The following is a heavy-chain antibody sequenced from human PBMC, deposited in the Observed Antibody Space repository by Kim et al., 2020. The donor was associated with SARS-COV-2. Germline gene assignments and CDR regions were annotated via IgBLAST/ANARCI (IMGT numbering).Heavy chain of an antibody. CDR2: IIPIFGTA. D-gene: IGHD2-2*02. V-gene: IGHV1-69*13. Sequence: SVKVSCKASGGTFSSYAISWVRQAPGQGLEWMGGIIPIFGTANYAQKFQGRVTITADESTSTAYMELSSLRSEDTAVYYCARAIPSPGPSLGSNWFDPWGQGTLVTVSS. CDR3: ARAIPSPGPSLGSNWFDP. CDR1: GGTFSSYA. J-gene: IGHJ5*02.